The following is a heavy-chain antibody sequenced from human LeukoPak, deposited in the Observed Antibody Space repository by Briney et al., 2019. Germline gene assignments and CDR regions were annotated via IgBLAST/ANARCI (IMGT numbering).Heavy chain of an antibody. CDR2: INSSSSYI. J-gene: IGHJ6*03. D-gene: IGHD4-11*01. Sequence: GGSLRLSCAASGFTFSSYSMNWVRQAPGKGLEWVSSINSSSSYIYYADSVKGRFTISRDNAKNSLYLQMNSLRAEDTAVYYCAREESHYSNDSYYYYYYYMDVWGKGTTVTVSS. V-gene: IGHV3-21*01. CDR1: GFTFSSYS. CDR3: AREESHYSNDSYYYYYYYMDV.